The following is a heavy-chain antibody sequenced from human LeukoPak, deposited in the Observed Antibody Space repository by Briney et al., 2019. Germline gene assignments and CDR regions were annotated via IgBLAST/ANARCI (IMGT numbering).Heavy chain of an antibody. D-gene: IGHD2/OR15-2a*01. Sequence: GASVKVSCKASGYIFSDYYLHWVRQARGQGLEWMGWMNPNSGGTNYAQKFQGRITMTGDTSTAYLELSRLRSEDTAVYYCARDLGSTVIVGGDAFDLWGQGTMVTVSS. CDR3: ARDLGSTVIVGGDAFDL. CDR1: GYIFSDYY. V-gene: IGHV1-2*02. J-gene: IGHJ3*01. CDR2: MNPNSGGT.